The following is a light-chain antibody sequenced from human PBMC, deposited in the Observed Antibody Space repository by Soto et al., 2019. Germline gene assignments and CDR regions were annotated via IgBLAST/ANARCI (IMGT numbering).Light chain of an antibody. CDR3: QHHGNSAYT. J-gene: IGKJ2*01. V-gene: IGKV3-20*01. CDR2: GAS. CDR1: QTVSGSY. Sequence: IVLTQSPGTLSLSPGERATLSCRASQTVSGSYLAWYQHKPGQAPRLLIHGASTRATGIPDRFSGGGSGTDFTLTISRLEPEDFVVYYCQHHGNSAYTFGQGTKVDIK.